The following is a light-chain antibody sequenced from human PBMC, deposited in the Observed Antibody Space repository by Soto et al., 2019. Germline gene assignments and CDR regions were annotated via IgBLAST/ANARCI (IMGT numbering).Light chain of an antibody. CDR3: QQYENLPT. CDR1: QGIRND. V-gene: IGKV1-33*01. J-gene: IGKJ5*01. Sequence: IQRTQSPSSLSASVGDRVTLTCRASQGIRNDFGWYQQKPGKAPKRLIYAASSLEAGVPSRFRGSGSGTDFTFTISRLQPEDTATYYCQQYENLPTFGQGTRLEI. CDR2: AAS.